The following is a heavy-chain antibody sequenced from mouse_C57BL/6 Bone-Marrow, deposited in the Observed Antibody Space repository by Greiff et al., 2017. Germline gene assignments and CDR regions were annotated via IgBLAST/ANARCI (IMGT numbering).Heavy chain of an antibody. CDR3: TTEDYDGAWFAY. D-gene: IGHD2-4*01. J-gene: IGHJ3*01. CDR1: GFNIKDDY. Sequence: VQLQQSGAELVRPGASVKLSCTASGFNIKDDYMHWVKQRPEQGLEWIGWIDPENGDTEYASKFKGKATITADTSSNTAYLQLSSLTSEDTAVYYCTTEDYDGAWFAYWGQGTLVTVSA. V-gene: IGHV14-4*01. CDR2: IDPENGDT.